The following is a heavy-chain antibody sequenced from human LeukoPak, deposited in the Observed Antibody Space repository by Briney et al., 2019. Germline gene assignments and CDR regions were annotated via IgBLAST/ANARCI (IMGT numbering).Heavy chain of an antibody. CDR2: ISYNGGST. Sequence: GGSLRLSCAASGFTFTNYAMSWVRQAPGKGLDWVSAISYNGGSTYYSDSVKGRFTISRDNPKNTVYLQMNSLRAEDTAVYYCAKPPNYGAYYYGMDVWGKGTTVTVSS. J-gene: IGHJ6*04. D-gene: IGHD4/OR15-4a*01. CDR1: GFTFTNYA. CDR3: AKPPNYGAYYYGMDV. V-gene: IGHV3-23*01.